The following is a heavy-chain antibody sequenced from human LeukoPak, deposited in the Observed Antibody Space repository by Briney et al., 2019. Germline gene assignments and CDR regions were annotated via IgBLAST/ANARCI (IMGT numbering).Heavy chain of an antibody. V-gene: IGHV1-69*13. CDR2: IMTIFGSA. J-gene: IGHJ4*02. CDR3: ARGTGEGYTYGRYYFDY. Sequence: ASVKVSCKASGGTFSSYAICWVRQAPGQGLEWMGGIMTIFGSANYAQKFQGRLTITADESTSTTYMELSRLRSDDTAVYYCARGTGEGYTYGRYYFDYWGQGTLVTVSS. D-gene: IGHD5-18*01. CDR1: GGTFSSYA.